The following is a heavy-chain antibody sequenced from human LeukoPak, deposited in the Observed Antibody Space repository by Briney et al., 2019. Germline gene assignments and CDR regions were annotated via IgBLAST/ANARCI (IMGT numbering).Heavy chain of an antibody. V-gene: IGHV3-7*05. CDR2: INQDGRKK. D-gene: IGHD3-9*01. CDR1: GFTFRSDW. Sequence: GGSLRLCCAASGFTFRSDWMNWVRQAPRKGVEWVANINQDGRKKYYVASVKRRFTISRDNAKNSLFLQMNSLRVEDTAVYYCARDPDILTGISYDIWGQGTKVTVSS. J-gene: IGHJ3*02. CDR3: ARDPDILTGISYDI.